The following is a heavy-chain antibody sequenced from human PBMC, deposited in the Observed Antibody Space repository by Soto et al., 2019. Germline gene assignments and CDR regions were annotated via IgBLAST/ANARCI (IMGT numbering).Heavy chain of an antibody. Sequence: PGESLKISCRGSGYSFTSYWIGWARQMPGKGLEWMGIIYPGDSDTRYSPSFQGQVTISADKSISTAYLQWSSLKASDTAMYYCASPYSYGPWGMDVWGQGTTVTVSS. CDR2: IYPGDSDT. V-gene: IGHV5-51*01. CDR3: ASPYSYGPWGMDV. J-gene: IGHJ6*02. CDR1: GYSFTSYW. D-gene: IGHD5-18*01.